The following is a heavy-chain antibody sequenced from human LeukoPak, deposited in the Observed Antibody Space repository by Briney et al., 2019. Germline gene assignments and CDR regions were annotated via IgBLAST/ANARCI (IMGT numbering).Heavy chain of an antibody. Sequence: AVKVSCKASGGTFSSYAISWVRQAPGQGLEWMGGIIPIFGTANYAQKFQGRVTITADKSTSTAYMELSSLRSEDTAVYYCARQSIAAAGDIDYWGQGTLVTVSS. CDR2: IIPIFGTA. J-gene: IGHJ4*02. CDR1: GGTFSSYA. CDR3: ARQSIAAAGDIDY. D-gene: IGHD6-13*01. V-gene: IGHV1-69*06.